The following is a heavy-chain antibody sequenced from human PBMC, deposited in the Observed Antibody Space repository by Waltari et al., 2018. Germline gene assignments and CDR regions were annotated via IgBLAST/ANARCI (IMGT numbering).Heavy chain of an antibody. CDR3: AKDSPSSGWYPEYFQH. CDR2: ISGSGGST. CDR1: GFTFSSYA. J-gene: IGHJ1*01. Sequence: EVQLLESGGGLVQPGGSLRLSCAASGFTFSSYAMSWVPQAPGKGLEWVSAISGSGGSTYYADSVKGRFTISRDNSKNTLYLQMNSLRAEDTAVYYCAKDSPSSGWYPEYFQHWGQGTLVTVSS. D-gene: IGHD6-19*01. V-gene: IGHV3-23*01.